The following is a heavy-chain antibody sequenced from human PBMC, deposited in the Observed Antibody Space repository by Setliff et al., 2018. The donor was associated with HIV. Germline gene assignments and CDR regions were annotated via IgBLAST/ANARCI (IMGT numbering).Heavy chain of an antibody. CDR2: INAGDDNT. J-gene: IGHJ4*02. D-gene: IGHD3-10*01. V-gene: IGHV1-3*01. CDR1: GYTFSTNA. CDR3: ARGLNYYGSGSYLPLGY. Sequence: ASVKVSCKAFGYTFSTNAIHWVRQAPGQRLEWMGYINAGDDNTRYSEKFQGRVTITRDTSANTAYMELSSLRSEDTAVYYCARGLNYYGSGSYLPLGYWGPGTLVTVSS.